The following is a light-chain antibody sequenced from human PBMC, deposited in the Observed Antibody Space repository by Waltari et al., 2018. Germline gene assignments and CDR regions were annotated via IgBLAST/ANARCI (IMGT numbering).Light chain of an antibody. J-gene: IGKJ4*01. CDR1: QRITDW. Sequence: DVQMTQSPATLSASVGDRVTITCRASQRITDWLAWYQQKPGKAPKHLIYKASTLESGVPSMFIGTRSGTEFTLTISNLQPDDFATYYCQQYTIYPLTFGGGTKVAI. V-gene: IGKV1-5*03. CDR3: QQYTIYPLT. CDR2: KAS.